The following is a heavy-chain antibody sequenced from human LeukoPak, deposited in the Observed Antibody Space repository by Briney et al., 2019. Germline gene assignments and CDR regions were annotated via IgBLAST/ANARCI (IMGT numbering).Heavy chain of an antibody. D-gene: IGHD6-13*01. CDR1: GYTFTSCG. CDR2: ISAYNGNT. J-gene: IGHJ4*02. V-gene: IGHV1-18*01. Sequence: ASVKVSCKASGYTFTSCGISWVRQAPGQGLEWMGWISAYNGNTNYAQKLQGRVTMTTDTSTSTAYMELRSLRSDDAAVYYCARGHIAAAGRGPVDYWGQGTLVTVSS. CDR3: ARGHIAAAGRGPVDY.